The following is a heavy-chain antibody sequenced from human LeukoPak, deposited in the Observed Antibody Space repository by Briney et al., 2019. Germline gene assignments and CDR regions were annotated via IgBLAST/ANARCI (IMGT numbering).Heavy chain of an antibody. CDR1: GGSISSEASY. Sequence: SETLSLTCTVSGGSISSEASYWAWIRQPPGKGLEWIGSIYYSESPYYNPSLKSRVTLSIDTSKNQFSLRLNSVTAADTAVFFCARLFSSGWEYHNGMDVWAKGPRSPSP. CDR3: ARLFSSGWEYHNGMDV. D-gene: IGHD6-19*01. J-gene: IGHJ6*02. V-gene: IGHV4-39*01. CDR2: IYYSESP.